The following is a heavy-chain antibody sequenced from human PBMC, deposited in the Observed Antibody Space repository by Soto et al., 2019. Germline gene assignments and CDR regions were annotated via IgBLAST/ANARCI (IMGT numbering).Heavy chain of an antibody. J-gene: IGHJ4*02. CDR3: VREKDCSGGSCYSDY. Sequence: QVQLVESGGGLAKPGGSLRLSCAASGFTFSHYFMTRSRQAPGKGLEWVSHITNSGSTTYYADSVKGRFTISRDNAKDSLSLQMNSLRAEDTAVYYSVREKDCSGGSCYSDYWGQGTLVTVSS. D-gene: IGHD2-15*01. CDR2: ITNSGSTT. CDR1: GFTFSHYF. V-gene: IGHV3-11*01.